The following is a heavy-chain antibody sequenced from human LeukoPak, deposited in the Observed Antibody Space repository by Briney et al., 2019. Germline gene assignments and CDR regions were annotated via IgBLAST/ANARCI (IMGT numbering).Heavy chain of an antibody. CDR1: GYSFTSYG. D-gene: IGHD3-16*01. CDR3: ARDGVSGDY. Sequence: ASVKVSCKASGYSFTSYGFNWVRQAPGQGLEWMGWMSAYNGKINYAHSLQGRVTVTADTSTSTAYMELRSLRSDDTAVYYCARDGVSGDYWGQGTLVTVSS. V-gene: IGHV1-18*01. J-gene: IGHJ4*02. CDR2: MSAYNGKI.